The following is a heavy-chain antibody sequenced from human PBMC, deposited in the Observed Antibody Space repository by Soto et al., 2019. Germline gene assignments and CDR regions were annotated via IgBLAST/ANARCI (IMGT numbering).Heavy chain of an antibody. CDR3: ARDPPSSGWANDL. CDR2: TWRDVFNK. D-gene: IGHD6-19*01. V-gene: IGHV3-33*01. CDR1: GFAFDVYA. Sequence: GGSLRLSCEASGFAFDVYAMHWVRQAPGKGLEWVAMTWRDVFNKYYADSVKGRFTISRDNYRKTLSLQMDNLRVEDTAVYYCARDPPSSGWANDLWGQGTLVTVSS. J-gene: IGHJ4*02.